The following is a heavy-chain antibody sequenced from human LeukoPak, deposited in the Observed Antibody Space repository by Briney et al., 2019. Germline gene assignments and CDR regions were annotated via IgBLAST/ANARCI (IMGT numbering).Heavy chain of an antibody. CDR2: IIPIFGTA. CDR3: ARAKQYSSSWYGYDY. D-gene: IGHD6-13*01. CDR1: GGTFSSYA. V-gene: IGHV1-69*13. Sequence: GASVKVSCKASGGTFSSYAISWVRQAPGQGLEWMGGIIPIFGTANYAQKFQGRVTITADESTSTAYMELSRLRSDDTAVYYCARAKQYSSSWYGYDYWGQGTLVTVSS. J-gene: IGHJ4*02.